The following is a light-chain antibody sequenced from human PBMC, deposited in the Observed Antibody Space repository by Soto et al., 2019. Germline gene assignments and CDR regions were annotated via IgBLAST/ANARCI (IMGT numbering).Light chain of an antibody. V-gene: IGKV3-20*01. J-gene: IGKJ3*01. CDR2: GAS. CDR1: QSVSSSY. CDR3: QQYGSSPVT. Sequence: EIVLTQSPGTLSLSPGERATLSCRASQSVSSSYLAWYQQKPGQAPRLLIYGASSRATGIPDRSSGSGSGTDFTLTISRLEPEDFAVYYCQQYGSSPVTFGPGTKLDIK.